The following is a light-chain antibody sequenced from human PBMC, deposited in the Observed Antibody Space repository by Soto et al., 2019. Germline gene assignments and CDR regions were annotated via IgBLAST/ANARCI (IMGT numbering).Light chain of an antibody. CDR1: SSNIGNNF. CDR3: GTWDSSLSAGV. V-gene: IGLV1-51*01. CDR2: DSN. J-gene: IGLJ3*02. Sequence: QSVLTQPPSVSAAPGQKVTISCSGSSSNIGNNFVSWYQQLPGTAPTLLIYDSNKRPSGIPDRFSGSKSGTSATLGITGLQTGDEADYYCGTWDSSLSAGVFGAGTKLTVL.